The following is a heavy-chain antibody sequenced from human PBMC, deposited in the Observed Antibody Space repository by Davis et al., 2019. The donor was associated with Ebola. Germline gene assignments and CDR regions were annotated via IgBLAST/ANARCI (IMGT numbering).Heavy chain of an antibody. V-gene: IGHV3-23*01. CDR3: AKDQWEDDYWYFDH. Sequence: PGGSLRLSCAASGFRFSSYSMNWVRQAPGKGLEWVSAISGSGGRTNYADSVKGRFTISRDNSKNTLYLQLNSPRAEDTAVYYCAKDQWEDDYWYFDHWGRGTLVTVSS. CDR1: GFRFSSYS. CDR2: ISGSGGRT. J-gene: IGHJ2*01. D-gene: IGHD1-26*01.